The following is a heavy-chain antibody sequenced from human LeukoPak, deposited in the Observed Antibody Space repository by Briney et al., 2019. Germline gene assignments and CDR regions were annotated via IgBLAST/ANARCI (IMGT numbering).Heavy chain of an antibody. CDR3: ARDCGGDCYHISNWFDP. D-gene: IGHD2-21*02. Sequence: ASVKVSCKASGYTFTSYGISWVRQAPGQGLEWMGWISAYNGNTNYAQKLQGRVTMTTDTSTSTAYMELRSLGSDDTAVYYCARDCGGDCYHISNWFDPWGQGTLVTVSS. V-gene: IGHV1-18*01. CDR2: ISAYNGNT. CDR1: GYTFTSYG. J-gene: IGHJ5*02.